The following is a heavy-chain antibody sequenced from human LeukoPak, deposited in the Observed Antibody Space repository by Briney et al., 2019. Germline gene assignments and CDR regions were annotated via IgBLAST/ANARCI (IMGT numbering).Heavy chain of an antibody. D-gene: IGHD4-17*01. CDR1: GFTVSSNY. CDR3: AKGLKMTTVTTAGY. CDR2: IYSGGST. Sequence: GGSLRLSCAASGFTVSSNYMSWVRQAPGKGLEWVSVIYSGGSTYYADSVKGRFTISRDNSKNTLNLQMNSLRAEDTAVYYCAKGLKMTTVTTAGYWGQGTLVTVSS. V-gene: IGHV3-53*01. J-gene: IGHJ4*02.